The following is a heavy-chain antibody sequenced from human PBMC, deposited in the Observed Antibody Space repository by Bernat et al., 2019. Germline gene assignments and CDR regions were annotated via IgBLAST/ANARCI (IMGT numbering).Heavy chain of an antibody. J-gene: IGHJ4*02. CDR1: GGTFSSYV. V-gene: IGHV1-69*06. CDR2: IIPISGKA. CDR3: ARSITLVRGVVLWELDY. Sequence: QVQLVQSGAEVKKPGSSVKVSCKASGGTFSSYVISWVRQAPGQGLEWIGGIIPISGKANYAQKFQGRVTITADKSTSTAYMDLSGLRFEDTAVYYCARSITLVRGVVLWELDYWGQGTLVTVSS. D-gene: IGHD3-10*01.